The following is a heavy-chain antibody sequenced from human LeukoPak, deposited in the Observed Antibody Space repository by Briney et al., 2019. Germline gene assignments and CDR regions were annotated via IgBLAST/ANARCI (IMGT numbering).Heavy chain of an antibody. CDR3: TRVPRFWSGYFYYFDY. CDR1: GFTFTTFG. J-gene: IGHJ4*02. Sequence: ASVKVSCKASGFTFTTFGISWVRQAPGQGLEWMGWISAYNGDTNYAQKLQGRVTMTTDTSTSTAYMELRSLRSDDTAVYYCTRVPRFWSGYFYYFDYWGQGTLVTVST. CDR2: ISAYNGDT. V-gene: IGHV1-18*01. D-gene: IGHD3-3*01.